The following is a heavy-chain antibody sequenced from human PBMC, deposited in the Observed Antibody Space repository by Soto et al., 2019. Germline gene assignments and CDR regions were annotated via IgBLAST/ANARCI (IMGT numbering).Heavy chain of an antibody. J-gene: IGHJ4*02. V-gene: IGHV4-59*01. CDR2: ISYTGST. Sequence: PSETLSLTCTVSGGSLSGSYCSWIRKSPGKSLEWIASISYTGSTTHNPSLKSRVTLSVDTSKNQFSLSLTSGTPADTAAYYCATGGGWLHNSYIRGLYFDYWGQGVLVTVS. D-gene: IGHD3-3*02. CDR3: ATGGGWLHNSYIRGLYFDY. CDR1: GGSLSGSY.